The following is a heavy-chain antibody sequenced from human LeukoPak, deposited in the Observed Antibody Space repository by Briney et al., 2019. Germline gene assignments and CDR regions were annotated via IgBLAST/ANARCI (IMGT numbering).Heavy chain of an antibody. J-gene: IGHJ4*02. D-gene: IGHD1-26*01. CDR3: ARDSLVYYGRDY. Sequence: ASVKVSCKASGYTFTSYGIRWVRQAPGQGLEWMGWISAYNGNTNYAQKLQGRVTMTTDTSTSTAYMELRSLRAEDTAVYYCARDSLVYYGRDYWGQGTLVTVSS. CDR1: GYTFTSYG. CDR2: ISAYNGNT. V-gene: IGHV1-18*01.